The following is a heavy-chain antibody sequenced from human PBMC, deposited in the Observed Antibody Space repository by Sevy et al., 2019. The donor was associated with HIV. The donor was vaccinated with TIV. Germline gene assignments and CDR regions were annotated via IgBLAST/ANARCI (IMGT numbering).Heavy chain of an antibody. CDR1: GFTFSDYY. J-gene: IGHJ4*02. CDR3: ARGGGSALGY. V-gene: IGHV3-11*06. D-gene: IGHD1-26*01. Sequence: GGSLRLSCAASGFTFSDYYMSWIRQAPGKGLELVSYISSTSDYRNYADSVKGRFTISRDNAKNSLYLQMNSLRTEDTAVYFCARGGGSALGYWAQGTLVTVSS. CDR2: ISSTSDYR.